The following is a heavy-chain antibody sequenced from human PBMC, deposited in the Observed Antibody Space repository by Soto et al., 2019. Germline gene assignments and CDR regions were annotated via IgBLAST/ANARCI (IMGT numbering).Heavy chain of an antibody. CDR1: GDSVSSNSAA. CDR3: ARDIEGYSSSFRTYYYYYGMDV. V-gene: IGHV6-1*01. J-gene: IGHJ6*02. D-gene: IGHD6-13*01. Sequence: PSQTLSLTCAISGDSVSSNSAAWNWIRQSPSRGLEWLGRTYYRFKWYNDYAVSVKSRITINPDTSKNQFSLQLNSVTPEDTAVYYCARDIEGYSSSFRTYYYYYGMDVWGQGTTVTVSS. CDR2: TYYRFKWYN.